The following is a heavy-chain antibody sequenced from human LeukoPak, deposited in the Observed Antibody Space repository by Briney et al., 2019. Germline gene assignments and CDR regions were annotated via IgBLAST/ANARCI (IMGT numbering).Heavy chain of an antibody. CDR1: GGSLGPCYY. CDR2: FYYGGTT. J-gene: IGHJ5*02. CDR3: ARGAAYSSSWYNWFDP. D-gene: IGHD6-13*01. Sequence: SETLSLTCTVSGGSLGPCYYWGWIRQPPGKGLEWIGTFYYGGTTFYSPSLKSRVTISGDTSKDQFSLKLSSVTAADTAVYYCARGAAYSSSWYNWFDPWGQGTLVTVSS. V-gene: IGHV4-38-2*02.